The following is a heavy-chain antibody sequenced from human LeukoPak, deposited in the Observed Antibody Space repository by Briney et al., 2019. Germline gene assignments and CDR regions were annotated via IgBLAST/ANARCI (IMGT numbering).Heavy chain of an antibody. V-gene: IGHV1-2*04. Sequence: ASVRVSCKAPGYTFTDYYIHLVRQVPGQGLEWMGWINPNSGDTNLAQKFQGWVTMTRDTSIGTAYLELNRLTSDDTAVYYCARDRGPQWWGSFDYWGQGTLVTVSS. CDR3: ARDRGPQWWGSFDY. D-gene: IGHD3-16*01. J-gene: IGHJ4*02. CDR2: INPNSGDT. CDR1: GYTFTDYY.